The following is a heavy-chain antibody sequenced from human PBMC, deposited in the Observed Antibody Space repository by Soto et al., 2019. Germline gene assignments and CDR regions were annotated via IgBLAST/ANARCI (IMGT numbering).Heavy chain of an antibody. Sequence: GGSLRLSCAASGFTFSNAWMNWVRQAPGKGLEWVGRIKSKTDGGTTDYAAPVKGRFTISRDDSKNTLYLQMNSLKTEDTAVYYCTTALEWVVAADAFDIWGQGTMVTVSS. CDR2: IKSKTDGGTT. CDR1: GFTFSNAW. D-gene: IGHD2-15*01. J-gene: IGHJ3*02. CDR3: TTALEWVVAADAFDI. V-gene: IGHV3-15*07.